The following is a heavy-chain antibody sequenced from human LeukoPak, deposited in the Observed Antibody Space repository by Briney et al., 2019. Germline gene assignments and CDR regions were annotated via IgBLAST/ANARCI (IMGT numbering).Heavy chain of an antibody. D-gene: IGHD6-19*01. J-gene: IGHJ4*02. CDR1: GFTFSSYS. CDR2: ISSSSSYI. CDR3: ARVGPKYSSGWYFDY. V-gene: IGHV3-21*01. Sequence: PGGSLRLSCAASGFTFSSYSMNWVRQAPGKGLEWVSSISSSSSYIYYADSVKGRFTISRDNAKNSLYLQMNSLRAEDTAVYYCARVGPKYSSGWYFDYWGQGTLVTVSS.